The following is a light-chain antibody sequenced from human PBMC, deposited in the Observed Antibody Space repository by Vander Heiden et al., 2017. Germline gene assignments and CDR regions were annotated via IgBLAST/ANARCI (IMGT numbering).Light chain of an antibody. CDR1: TLPKQY. Sequence: SELTQPPSVSVSPGQTVNITRSGDTLPKQYAFWYQQKAGQAPVVIIFKDFERPSGIPERFSASTSGTTVTLTINGVKPEDEADYYCQSSDNTDTYLIFGGGTKLTVL. CDR2: KDF. V-gene: IGLV3-25*03. CDR3: QSSDNTDTYLI. J-gene: IGLJ2*01.